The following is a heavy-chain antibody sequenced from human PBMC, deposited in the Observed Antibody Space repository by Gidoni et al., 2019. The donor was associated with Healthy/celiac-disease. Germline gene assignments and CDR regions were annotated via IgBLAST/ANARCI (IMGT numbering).Heavy chain of an antibody. CDR2: IIPILGIA. CDR1: GGTFSSYT. V-gene: IGHV1-69*02. J-gene: IGHJ4*02. CDR3: ARVLEGD. Sequence: QVQLVQSGAEVKKPGSSVTVSCEASGGTFSSYTISWVRQAPGQGLEWMGRIIPILGIANYAKKFQGRVTITADKSTSTAYMELSSLRSEDTAVYYCARVLEGDWGQGTLVTVSS.